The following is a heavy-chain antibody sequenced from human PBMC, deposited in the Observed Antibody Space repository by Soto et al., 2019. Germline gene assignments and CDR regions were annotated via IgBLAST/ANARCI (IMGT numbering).Heavy chain of an antibody. V-gene: IGHV1-2*02. CDR1: GYSFTKYH. CDR2: INPGSGVT. J-gene: IGHJ4*02. D-gene: IGHD1-26*01. CDR3: ARESRFDGSPYYFDY. Sequence: ASVKVSCKASGYSFTKYHMHWVRQAPGQGLEWMGWINPGSGVTNQAQKFQGRVTMTRDTSITTTYMELNSLTSDDTAVYYCARESRFDGSPYYFDYWGQGTLVTVSS.